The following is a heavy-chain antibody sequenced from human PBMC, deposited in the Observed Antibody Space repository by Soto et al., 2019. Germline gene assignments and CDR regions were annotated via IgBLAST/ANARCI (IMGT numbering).Heavy chain of an antibody. CDR1: GYTFTSYY. J-gene: IGHJ3*02. V-gene: IGHV1-46*01. D-gene: IGHD3-3*02. Sequence: ASVKVSCKASGYTFTSYYMHWVRQAPGQGLEWMGIINPSGGSTSYAQKFQGRVTMTRDTSTSTAYMELRSLRSDDTAVYYCARDSFSPSDAFDIWGQGTMVTVSS. CDR3: ARDSFSPSDAFDI. CDR2: INPSGGST.